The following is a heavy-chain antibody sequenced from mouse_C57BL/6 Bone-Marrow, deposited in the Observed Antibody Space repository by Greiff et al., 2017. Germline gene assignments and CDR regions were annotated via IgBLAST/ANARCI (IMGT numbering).Heavy chain of an antibody. J-gene: IGHJ4*01. CDR3: TTWGGSSLGYAMDY. CDR2: IDPENGDN. Sequence: EVQLVESGAELVRPGASVKLSCTASGFNIKDDYMHWVKQRPEQGLEWIGWIDPENGDNEYASKFPGKATITADTSSNTSYLQLRSLTSEDPAVYYCTTWGGSSLGYAMDYWGQGTSVTVSS. D-gene: IGHD1-1*01. CDR1: GFNIKDDY. V-gene: IGHV14-4*01.